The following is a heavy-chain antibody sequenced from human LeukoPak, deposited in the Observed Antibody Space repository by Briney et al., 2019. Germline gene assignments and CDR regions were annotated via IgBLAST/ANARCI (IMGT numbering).Heavy chain of an antibody. CDR3: ARGDPEYSSDY. J-gene: IGHJ4*02. Sequence: PSETLSLTCAVYGGSFSGYYWSWIRQPPGKGLEWIGEINHSGSTNYNPSLKSRVTISVDTSKNQFSLKLSSVTAADTAVYYCARGDPEYSSDYWGQGTLVTVSS. CDR1: GGSFSGYY. CDR2: INHSGST. V-gene: IGHV4-34*01. D-gene: IGHD6-6*01.